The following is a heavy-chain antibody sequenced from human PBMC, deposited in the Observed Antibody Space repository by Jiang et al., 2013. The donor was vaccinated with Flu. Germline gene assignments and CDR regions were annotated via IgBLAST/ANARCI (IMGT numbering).Heavy chain of an antibody. CDR2: IYYSGST. CDR1: GGSFSSNTYY. J-gene: IGHJ4*02. CDR3: ANGGGRRVDY. D-gene: IGHD2-15*01. Sequence: PGLVKPSETLSLTCTVSGGSFSSNTYYWGWIRQPPGKGLEWIGSIYYSGSTYYGPSLKSRVTISVDTSKKQFSLKLSSVTAADTAVYYCANGGGRRVDYWGQGKLVTVSS. V-gene: IGHV4-39*01.